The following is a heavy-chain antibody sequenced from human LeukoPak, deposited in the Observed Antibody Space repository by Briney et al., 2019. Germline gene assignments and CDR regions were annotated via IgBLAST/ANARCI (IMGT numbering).Heavy chain of an antibody. D-gene: IGHD2-2*01. J-gene: IGHJ5*02. CDR1: GFTFSNAW. CDR3: ARDIGTSYNWFDP. CDR2: ISSSGSTI. Sequence: KPGGSLRLSCAASGFTFSNAWMSWVRQAPGKGLEWVSYISSSGSTIYYADSVKGRFTISRDNAKNSLYLQMNSLRAEDTAVYYCARDIGTSYNWFDPWGQGTLVTVSS. V-gene: IGHV3-11*01.